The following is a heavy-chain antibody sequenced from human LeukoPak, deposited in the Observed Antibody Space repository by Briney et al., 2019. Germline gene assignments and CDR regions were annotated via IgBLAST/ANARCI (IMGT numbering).Heavy chain of an antibody. CDR1: GTSITSGSYF. Sequence: PSQTLSLTCTISGTSITSGSYFWSWIRQPAGNELEWLGLIYSSGRTNYNPSLKSRVTISVDTSKNQFSLKLSSVTAADTAVYYCARLNDNSGYVNYWGQGTLVTVSS. V-gene: IGHV4-61*02. J-gene: IGHJ4*02. CDR2: IYSSGRT. CDR3: ARLNDNSGYVNY. D-gene: IGHD3-22*01.